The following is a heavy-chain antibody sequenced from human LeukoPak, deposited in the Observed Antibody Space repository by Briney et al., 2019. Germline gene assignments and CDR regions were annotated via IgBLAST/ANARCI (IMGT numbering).Heavy chain of an antibody. V-gene: IGHV4-31*03. Sequence: SETLSLTCTVSGDSISSGGYYWSWIRQHPGKGLEWIEYIYYSGSTYYNPSLKSRVTISVDRSKNQFSLKLSSVTAADTAVYYCARGELYFDYWGQGTLVTVSS. CDR1: GDSISSGGYY. CDR2: IYYSGST. J-gene: IGHJ4*02. CDR3: ARGELYFDY. D-gene: IGHD1-26*01.